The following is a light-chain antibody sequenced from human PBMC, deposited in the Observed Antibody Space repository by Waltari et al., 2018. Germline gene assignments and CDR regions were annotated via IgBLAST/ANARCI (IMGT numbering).Light chain of an antibody. Sequence: EIVMTQSPATLSVSPGERATLPCRASQSVSSNLGWYQQKPGQAPRLLIYGASTRATGIPVRFSGSGSGTEFTLTISSLQSEDFAVYYCQQYNNWPRTFGQGTKVEVK. J-gene: IGKJ1*01. CDR1: QSVSSN. CDR2: GAS. CDR3: QQYNNWPRT. V-gene: IGKV3-15*01.